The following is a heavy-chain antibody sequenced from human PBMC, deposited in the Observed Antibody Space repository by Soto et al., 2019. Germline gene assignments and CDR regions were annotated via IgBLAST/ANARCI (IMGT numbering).Heavy chain of an antibody. V-gene: IGHV3-43*01. CDR2: ITWDGGGA. CDR3: AKETSAPPLSRTDH. Sequence: RGYLRLSCAASGLTFDHYSMHWVRQVPGKGMEWVSLITWDGGGAFYADSVKGRFTISRDNNKNSLYLQMNSLRADDTAFYYSAKETSAPPLSRTDHWGQET. J-gene: IGHJ4*02. CDR1: GLTFDHYS.